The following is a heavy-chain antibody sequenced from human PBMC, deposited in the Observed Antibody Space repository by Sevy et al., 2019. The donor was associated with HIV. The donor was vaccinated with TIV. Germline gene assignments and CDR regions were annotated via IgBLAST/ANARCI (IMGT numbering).Heavy chain of an antibody. Sequence: GGSLRLSCAASGFTFSSYSMNWVRQAPGKGLEWVSSITSRSSYIYYADSVKGRFTISRDNAKNSLNLQMNSLRAEDTAVYYCTRNGGAFDNGFDPWGQGTLVTVSS. J-gene: IGHJ5*02. CDR1: GFTFSSYS. CDR3: TRNGGAFDNGFDP. D-gene: IGHD2-8*01. V-gene: IGHV3-21*01. CDR2: ITSRSSYI.